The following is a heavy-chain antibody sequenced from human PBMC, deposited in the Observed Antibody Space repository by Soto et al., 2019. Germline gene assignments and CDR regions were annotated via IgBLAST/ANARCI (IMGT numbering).Heavy chain of an antibody. CDR3: ARAVGDYETYYYYMDV. J-gene: IGHJ6*03. V-gene: IGHV4-59*01. CDR2: IYYSGST. CDR1: GGSISSYY. D-gene: IGHD4-17*01. Sequence: PSETLSLTCTVSGGSISSYYWSWIRQPPGKGLEWIGYIYYSGSTNYNPSLKSRVTISVDTSKNQFSLKLSSVTAADTAVYYCARAVGDYETYYYYMDVWGKGTTVTVS.